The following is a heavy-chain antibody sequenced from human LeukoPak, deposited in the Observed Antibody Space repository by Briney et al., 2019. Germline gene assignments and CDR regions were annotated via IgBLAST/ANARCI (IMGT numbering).Heavy chain of an antibody. CDR1: GFTFSSYD. CDR3: AKEGRWLQLGGAFDI. CDR2: ISSDENNK. V-gene: IGHV3-30*18. J-gene: IGHJ3*02. Sequence: QPGRSLRLSCAASGFTFSSYDMHWVRQAPGKGLEWVSVISSDENNKYYADSVKGRFTISRDNSKNTLYLQMSSLRPEDTAVYYCAKEGRWLQLGGAFDIWGQGTMVTVSS. D-gene: IGHD5-24*01.